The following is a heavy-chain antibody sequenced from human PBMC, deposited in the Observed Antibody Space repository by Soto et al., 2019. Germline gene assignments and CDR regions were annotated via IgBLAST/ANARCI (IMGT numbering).Heavy chain of an antibody. CDR3: ARDSGVATFDY. D-gene: IGHD5-12*01. CDR2: IKKDGSEK. Sequence: GGSLRLSCAASGFTFSSYWMSWVRQAPGKGLEWVANIKKDGSEKYYVDSVKGRFTISRDNAKNSLYLQMNSLRAEDTAVYYCARDSGVATFDYWGQGTLVTVSS. V-gene: IGHV3-7*05. J-gene: IGHJ4*02. CDR1: GFTFSSYW.